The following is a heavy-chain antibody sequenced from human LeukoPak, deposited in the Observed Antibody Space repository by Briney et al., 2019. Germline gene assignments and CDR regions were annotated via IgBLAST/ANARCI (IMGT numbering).Heavy chain of an antibody. V-gene: IGHV3-30*02. Sequence: GGSLRLSCAASGFTFSRYGMHWVRQAPGKGLEWVAFIRYDGTNKYYADSVKGRFTISRDNSKNTLNLQMNSLRAEDTAVYYCAKDGNYYGSGNSPDYWGQGTLVTVSS. J-gene: IGHJ4*02. CDR3: AKDGNYYGSGNSPDY. D-gene: IGHD3-10*01. CDR2: IRYDGTNK. CDR1: GFTFSRYG.